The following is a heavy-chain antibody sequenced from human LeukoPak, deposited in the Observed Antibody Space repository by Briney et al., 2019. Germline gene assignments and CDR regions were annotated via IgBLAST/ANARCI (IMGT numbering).Heavy chain of an antibody. Sequence: GSLKLFFSGSGIGLRGYWIFWGRQAPGKGLVWVSRINSDGSDTTHADSVKGRFTISRDNAENTLYLQMNSLRAEDTAVYYCARGGAYNYEPLDYWGQGTLVTVSS. CDR2: INSDGSDT. CDR1: GIGLRGYW. J-gene: IGHJ4*02. D-gene: IGHD5-18*01. CDR3: ARGGAYNYEPLDY. V-gene: IGHV3-74*01.